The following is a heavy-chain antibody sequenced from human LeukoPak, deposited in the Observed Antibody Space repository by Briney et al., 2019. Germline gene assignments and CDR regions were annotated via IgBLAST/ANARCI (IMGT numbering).Heavy chain of an antibody. CDR2: ISGDGGST. V-gene: IGHV3-43*02. D-gene: IGHD3-16*02. CDR3: AGAYDYVWGSYRPYYFDY. J-gene: IGHJ4*02. CDR1: GFTFDDYA. Sequence: GGSLRLSCAASGFTFDDYAMHWVRQAPGKGLEWVSLISGDGGSTYYADSVKGRFTISRDNAKNSLYLQMNSLRAEDTAVYYCAGAYDYVWGSYRPYYFDYWGQGTLVTVS.